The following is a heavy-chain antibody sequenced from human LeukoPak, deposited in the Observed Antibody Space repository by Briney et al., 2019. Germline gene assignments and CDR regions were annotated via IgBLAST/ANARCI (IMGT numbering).Heavy chain of an antibody. Sequence: PSETLSLTCAASDYYISNGSYWVWIRQPPGRALEWIGSLYHSDSAYYNTSLRSRFCMSVDTSKNQFSLTLSFVTAADAAVYYCARQHDSYYYYYIDVWGSGTTVTVSS. CDR1: DYYISNGSY. J-gene: IGHJ6*03. CDR3: ARQHDSYYYYYIDV. CDR2: LYHSDSA. V-gene: IGHV4-38-2*01.